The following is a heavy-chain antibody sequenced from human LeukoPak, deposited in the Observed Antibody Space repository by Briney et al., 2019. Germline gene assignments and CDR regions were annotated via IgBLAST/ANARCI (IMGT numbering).Heavy chain of an antibody. CDR1: GATFSSYA. D-gene: IGHD2-21*01. J-gene: IGHJ3*02. CDR3: AGDCGGDCYSPEPDAFDI. CDR2: IIPIFGTA. V-gene: IGHV1-69*01. Sequence: SSVKVSCKAAGATFSSYAISWVRQAPGQGLEWMGGIIPIFGTANYAQKFQGRVTITADESTSTAYMELSSLRSEDTAVYYCAGDCGGDCYSPEPDAFDIWGQGTMVTVSS.